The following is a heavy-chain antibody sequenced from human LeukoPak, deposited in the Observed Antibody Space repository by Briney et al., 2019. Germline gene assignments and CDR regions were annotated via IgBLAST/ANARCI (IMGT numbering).Heavy chain of an antibody. V-gene: IGHV4-4*07. CDR3: ARENSGSYREFDY. Sequence: SETLSLTCTVSGGSISSYYWSWIRQPAGRGLEWIGRIYTSGSTNYNASLKSRVSMSVDTSKNQFSLKLSSVTAAGTAVFYCARENSGSYREFDYWGQGTLVTVSS. J-gene: IGHJ4*02. CDR2: IYTSGST. CDR1: GGSISSYY. D-gene: IGHD1-26*01.